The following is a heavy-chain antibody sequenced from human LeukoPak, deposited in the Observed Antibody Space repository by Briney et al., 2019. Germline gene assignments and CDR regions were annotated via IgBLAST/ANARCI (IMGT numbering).Heavy chain of an antibody. D-gene: IGHD6-19*01. CDR1: GFSFSSYW. CDR3: ARDDSSGWYYFDY. Sequence: GGSLRLSCAASGFSFSSYWLSWVRQAPGKGLEWVANVNQDGSEKNYVDSVKGRFTISRDNAKNSVNLQMNSLRVEDTAVYYCARDDSSGWYYFDYWGQGTLVTVSS. CDR2: VNQDGSEK. V-gene: IGHV3-7*01. J-gene: IGHJ4*02.